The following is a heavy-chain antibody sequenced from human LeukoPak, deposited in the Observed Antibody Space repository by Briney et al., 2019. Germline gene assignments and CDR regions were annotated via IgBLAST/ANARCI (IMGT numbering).Heavy chain of an antibody. Sequence: GGSLRLSCSASGFTFISYDMHWVRQAPGKGLEYVSTISDKGAGTYYSDSVKGRFTISRDNSKNTLYLQMSSLRPEDTAVYYCVKGSGYFDYCGQGTLVTVSS. J-gene: IGHJ4*02. CDR1: GFTFISYD. CDR2: ISDKGAGT. CDR3: VKGSGYFDY. D-gene: IGHD3-10*01. V-gene: IGHV3-64D*06.